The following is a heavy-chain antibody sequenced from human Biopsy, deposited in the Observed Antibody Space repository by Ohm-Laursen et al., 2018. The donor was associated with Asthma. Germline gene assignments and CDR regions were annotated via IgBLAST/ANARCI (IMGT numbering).Heavy chain of an antibody. J-gene: IGHJ4*02. D-gene: IGHD3-22*01. CDR1: GLAVSRDH. CDR3: ARGDSSNWSHYYFDS. Sequence: SLRLSCAASGLAVSRDHMFWVRQAPGKGLEWVSVIYSGGTSHTADSVRGRFTISRDYSKNTLYLQMHSLRAEDTAVYYCARGDSSNWSHYYFDSWGQGTLVTVSS. CDR2: IYSGGTS. V-gene: IGHV3-53*01.